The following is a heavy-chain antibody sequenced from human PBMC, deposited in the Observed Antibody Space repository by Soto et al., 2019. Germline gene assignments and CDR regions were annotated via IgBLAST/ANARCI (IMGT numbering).Heavy chain of an antibody. CDR2: ISYDGSNK. Sequence: PGGCLGRSCAGSGFTFSSYGMHWVRQAPGKGLEWVAVISYDGSNKYYADSVKGRFTISRDNSKNTLYLQMNSLRAEDTAVYYCAKAVLRSIAAEIYYYYYYGMDVWGQATTVTVSS. CDR3: AKAVLRSIAAEIYYYYYYGMDV. CDR1: GFTFSSYG. D-gene: IGHD6-6*01. V-gene: IGHV3-30*18. J-gene: IGHJ6*02.